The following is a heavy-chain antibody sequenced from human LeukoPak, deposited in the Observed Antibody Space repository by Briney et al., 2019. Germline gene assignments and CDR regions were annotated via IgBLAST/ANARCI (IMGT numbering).Heavy chain of an antibody. Sequence: PGGSLRLSCAASGFTFSSYAMHWVRQAPGKGLEWVAVISYDGSNKYYADSVKGRFTISRDNSKNTLYLQMNSLRAEDTAVYYCARAARWLLRGVDYWGQGTLVTVSS. CDR2: ISYDGSNK. D-gene: IGHD3-22*01. CDR1: GFTFSSYA. V-gene: IGHV3-30-3*01. CDR3: ARAARWLLRGVDY. J-gene: IGHJ4*02.